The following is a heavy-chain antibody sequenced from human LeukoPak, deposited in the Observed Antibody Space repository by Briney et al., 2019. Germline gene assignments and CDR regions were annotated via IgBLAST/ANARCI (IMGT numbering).Heavy chain of an antibody. CDR2: IKQDGSEK. D-gene: IGHD3-10*01. CDR1: GFTFSSYW. J-gene: IGHJ4*02. Sequence: GGSLRLSCAASGFTFSSYWMSWVRQAPGKGLEWVANIKQDGSEKYYVDSVKGRFTISRDNAKNSLYLQMNSLRAEDTAVYYCARDWALWFGELSGEDYWGQGTLVTVSS. V-gene: IGHV3-7*03. CDR3: ARDWALWFGELSGEDY.